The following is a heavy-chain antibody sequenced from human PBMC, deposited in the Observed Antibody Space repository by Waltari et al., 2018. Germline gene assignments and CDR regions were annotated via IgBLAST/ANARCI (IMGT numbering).Heavy chain of an antibody. Sequence: QVQLVQSGAEVKKPGASVKVSCKASGYTFTSYYMHWVGQAPGQGVEGMGIINPSGGRTSYAQKFQGRVTMTRDTSTSTVYMELSSLRSEDTAVYYCARVNISSIAAQFDPWGQGTLVTVSS. V-gene: IGHV1-46*03. D-gene: IGHD6-6*01. CDR2: INPSGGRT. CDR1: GYTFTSYY. J-gene: IGHJ5*02. CDR3: ARVNISSIAAQFDP.